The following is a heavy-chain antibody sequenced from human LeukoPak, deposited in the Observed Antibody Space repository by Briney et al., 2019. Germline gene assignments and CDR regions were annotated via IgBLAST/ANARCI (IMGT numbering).Heavy chain of an antibody. D-gene: IGHD2-8*01. CDR1: GGSIGSNSYY. V-gene: IGHV4-39*06. J-gene: IGHJ5*02. Sequence: SETLSLTCAVSGGSIGSNSYYWGWIRQPPGKGLEWIGSIYYSGSTYYNPSLKSRVTISVDTSKNQFALKLSSVTAADTAVYYCARAFRMYALHNWFDPWGQGTLVTVSS. CDR2: IYYSGST. CDR3: ARAFRMYALHNWFDP.